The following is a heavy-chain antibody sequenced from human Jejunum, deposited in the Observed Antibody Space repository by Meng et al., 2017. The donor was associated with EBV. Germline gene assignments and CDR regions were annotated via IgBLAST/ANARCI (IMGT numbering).Heavy chain of an antibody. D-gene: IGHD6-6*01. V-gene: IGHV3-21*06. CDR2: ISSSSSYI. CDR1: GFTFSTHT. J-gene: IGHJ4*02. Sequence: EVQLVESVGGLVEPGGSLTLSCAASGFTFSTHTMNWVRQAPGKGLEWVSSISSSSSYIYYADSVKGRFTISRDNAKNSLFLQMNSLRAEDTAVYYCARDRETYSSSQADYWGQGTLVTVSS. CDR3: ARDRETYSSSQADY.